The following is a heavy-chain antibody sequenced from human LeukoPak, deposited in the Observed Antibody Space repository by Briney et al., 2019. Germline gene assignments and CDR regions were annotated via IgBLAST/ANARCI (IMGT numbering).Heavy chain of an antibody. CDR3: ARVPPWYMDV. Sequence: PSETLSLTCTVSGGSVSSGSYYWGWIRQPPGKGLEWIGNIFYSGITDYNPSLKSRVTLSVDTSRNQFSLNLTSVTAADTAVYYCARVPPWYMDVWGKGTTITVSS. CDR2: IFYSGIT. CDR1: GGSVSSGSYY. J-gene: IGHJ6*03. V-gene: IGHV4-39*07.